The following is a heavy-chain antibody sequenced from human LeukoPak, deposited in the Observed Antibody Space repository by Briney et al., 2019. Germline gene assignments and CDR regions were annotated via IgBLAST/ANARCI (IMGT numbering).Heavy chain of an antibody. V-gene: IGHV1-69*05. CDR1: GGTFSSYA. CDR3: ARQFDP. CDR2: IIPIFGTA. J-gene: IGHJ5*02. Sequence: SVKVSCKASGGTFSSYAISWVRQAPGQGLEWMGGIIPIFGTANYAQKLQGRVTMTTDTSTSTAYMELRSLRSDDTAVYYCARQFDPWGQGTLVTVSS.